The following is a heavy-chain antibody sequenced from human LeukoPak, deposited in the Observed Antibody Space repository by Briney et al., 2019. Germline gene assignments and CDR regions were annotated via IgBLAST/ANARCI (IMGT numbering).Heavy chain of an antibody. CDR2: FDPEDGET. CDR1: GYTLTELS. J-gene: IGHJ4*02. Sequence: ASVKVSCKVSGYTLTELSMHWVRQAPGKGLEWMGGFDPEDGETIYAQKFQGRVTMTEDTSTGTAYMELRSLRSDDTAVYYCARGTLEDCSSTSCYRDGFDYWGQGTLVTVSS. CDR3: ARGTLEDCSSTSCYRDGFDY. D-gene: IGHD2-2*02. V-gene: IGHV1-24*01.